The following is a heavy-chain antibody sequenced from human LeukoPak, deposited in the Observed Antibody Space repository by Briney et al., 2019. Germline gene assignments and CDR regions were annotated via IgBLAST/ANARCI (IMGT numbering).Heavy chain of an antibody. D-gene: IGHD6-19*01. CDR1: GYSISSGYY. V-gene: IGHV4-38-2*02. Sequence: PSETLSLTCTVSGYSISSGYYWGWIRQPPGKGLEWIGSIYHSGSTYYNPSLKSRVTISVDTSKNQFPLKLSSVTAADTAVYYCARAPGPGSGWTAFYDYWGQGTLVTVSS. CDR2: IYHSGST. CDR3: ARAPGPGSGWTAFYDY. J-gene: IGHJ4*02.